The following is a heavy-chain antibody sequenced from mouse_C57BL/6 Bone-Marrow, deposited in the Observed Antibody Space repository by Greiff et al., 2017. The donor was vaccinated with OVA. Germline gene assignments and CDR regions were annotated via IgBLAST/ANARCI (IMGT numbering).Heavy chain of an antibody. V-gene: IGHV6-3*01. Sequence: EVKLMESGGGLVQPGGSMKLSCVASGFTFSNYWMNWVRQSPEKGLEWVAQIRLKSDNYATHYAESVKGRFTISRDDSKSSVYLQMNNLRAEDTGIYYCTPSYYYGSAFAYWGQGTLVTVSA. J-gene: IGHJ3*01. CDR1: GFTFSNYW. D-gene: IGHD1-1*01. CDR2: IRLKSDNYAT. CDR3: TPSYYYGSAFAY.